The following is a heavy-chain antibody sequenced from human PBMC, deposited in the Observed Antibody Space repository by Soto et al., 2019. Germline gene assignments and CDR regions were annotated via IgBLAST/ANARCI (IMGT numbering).Heavy chain of an antibody. CDR3: AREKSNGMDV. J-gene: IGHJ6*02. CDR1: GYTFTGYD. Sequence: QVKLVQSGAEVKKPGASVKVSCKASGYTFTGYDINWVRQATGQGLEWMGWMNPNSGNTAYAQKFQARVTMTRNTSISTAYMALSSLRSEDTAVYYCAREKSNGMDVWGQGTTVTVSS. V-gene: IGHV1-8*01. CDR2: MNPNSGNT.